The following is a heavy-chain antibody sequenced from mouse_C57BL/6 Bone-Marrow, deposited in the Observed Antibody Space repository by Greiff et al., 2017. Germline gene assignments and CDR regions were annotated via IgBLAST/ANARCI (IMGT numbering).Heavy chain of an antibody. Sequence: EVKLEESGPGLVKPSQSLSLTCSVTGYSITSGYYWNWIRQFPGNKLEWMGYISYDGSNNYNPSLKNRISITRDTSKNQFFLKLNSVTTEDTATYYCARGGWVLFDYWGQGTTLTVSS. CDR3: ARGGWVLFDY. V-gene: IGHV3-6*01. CDR2: ISYDGSN. CDR1: GYSITSGYY. D-gene: IGHD1-2*01. J-gene: IGHJ2*01.